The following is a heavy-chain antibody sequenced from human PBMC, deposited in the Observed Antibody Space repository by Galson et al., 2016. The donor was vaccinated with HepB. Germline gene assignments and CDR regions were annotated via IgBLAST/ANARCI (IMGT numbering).Heavy chain of an antibody. Sequence: SVKVSCKASGYTFIGYYMHWVRQAPAQGLEWMGWINPNSGGTNYAQSSQGRLTMTRDTPITTVNMELTVRRSDDTAMYYCARDRRGGSFDMWVQGTMVTVSS. D-gene: IGHD3-16*01. V-gene: IGHV1-2*02. CDR3: ARDRRGGSFDM. CDR1: GYTFIGYY. J-gene: IGHJ3*02. CDR2: INPNSGGT.